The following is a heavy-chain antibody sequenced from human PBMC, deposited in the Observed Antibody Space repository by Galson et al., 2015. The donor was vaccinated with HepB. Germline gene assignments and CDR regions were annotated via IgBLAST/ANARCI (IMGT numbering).Heavy chain of an antibody. CDR3: TTGTDGATY. CDR1: GFTFNNAW. Sequence: SLRLSCAASGFTFNNAWMNWVRQAPGKGLEWVGRIKSKMFGATTDYAAPVKGRFTISRDDSKTTVYLQMNSLKTEDTAVYYCTTGTDGATYWSPGTLVTVSS. CDR2: IKSKMFGATT. V-gene: IGHV3-15*07. J-gene: IGHJ4*02. D-gene: IGHD1-26*01.